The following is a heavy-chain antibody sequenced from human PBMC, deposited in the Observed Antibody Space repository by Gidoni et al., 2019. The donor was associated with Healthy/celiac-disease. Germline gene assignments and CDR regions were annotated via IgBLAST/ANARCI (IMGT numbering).Heavy chain of an antibody. CDR3: ARDPAYHSGMDV. V-gene: IGHV4-59*01. CDR1: GGSISSYY. J-gene: IGHJ6*02. CDR2: IYYSGST. Sequence: QVQLQESGPGLVKPSETLSLTCTVSGGSISSYYWSWIRQPPGKGLEWIGYIYYSGSTNYNPSLKSRVTISVDTSKNQFSLKLSSVTAADTAVYYCARDPAYHSGMDVWGQGTTVTVSS.